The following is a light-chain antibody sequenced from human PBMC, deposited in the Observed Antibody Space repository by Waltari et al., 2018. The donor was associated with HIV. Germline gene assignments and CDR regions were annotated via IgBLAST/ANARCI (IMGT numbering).Light chain of an antibody. CDR2: NNN. V-gene: IGLV1-44*01. J-gene: IGLJ2*01. CDR3: ATLDDSLNGPV. Sequence: QSVLTQPPPVSGTPGQRVTISCSGGSSNIGDNAVIRYQQFPATSPNLLIYNNNQRPSGVPDRFSGSKSGTSASLAISGLQSEDEADYYCATLDDSLNGPVFGGGTKVTVL. CDR1: SSNIGDNA.